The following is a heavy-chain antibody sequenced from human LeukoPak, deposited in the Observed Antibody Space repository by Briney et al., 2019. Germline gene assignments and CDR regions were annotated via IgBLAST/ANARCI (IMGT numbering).Heavy chain of an antibody. CDR1: GGSFSSPY. J-gene: IGHJ3*02. CDR2: IHTSGST. CDR3: ARDRTGYIGYEGDPIDI. D-gene: IGHD5-12*01. V-gene: IGHV4-4*07. Sequence: PSETLSLTCIVSGGSFSSPYWSWIRQSAGKGPEWIGRIHTSGSTNYNPSLRSRVTMSVDTSKNQFSLKLTSVTAADTGVYYCARDRTGYIGYEGDPIDIWGQGTMVTVSS.